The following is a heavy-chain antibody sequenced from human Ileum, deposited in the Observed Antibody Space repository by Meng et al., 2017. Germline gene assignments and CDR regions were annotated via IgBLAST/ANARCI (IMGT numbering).Heavy chain of an antibody. Sequence: QVQLVQSGSEVNKPGASVKVSCKASGYTFTTYGMRWVRQAPGEGREWMGWMNTDKGNTNYAQKFQGRVTMTRDTSTSTAYMELRSLRSDDTAVYYCAREGAYNGGDYWGQGTLVTVSS. CDR3: AREGAYNGGDY. V-gene: IGHV1-18*01. CDR2: MNTDKGNT. CDR1: GYTFTTYG. D-gene: IGHD1-1*01. J-gene: IGHJ4*02.